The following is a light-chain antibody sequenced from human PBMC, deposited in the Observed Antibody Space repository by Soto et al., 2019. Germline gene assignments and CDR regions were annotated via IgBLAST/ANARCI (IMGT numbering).Light chain of an antibody. CDR1: QSITNW. Sequence: DIQMTQSPSTLSASVGDRVTITCRASQSITNWLAWYQQKPGKAPNLLIYKASSLASGVPSRFSGSGSGTAFTLSISSLQPDDFATYYCQQFYSYPRTFGQGTRVEIK. CDR3: QQFYSYPRT. CDR2: KAS. V-gene: IGKV1-5*03. J-gene: IGKJ1*01.